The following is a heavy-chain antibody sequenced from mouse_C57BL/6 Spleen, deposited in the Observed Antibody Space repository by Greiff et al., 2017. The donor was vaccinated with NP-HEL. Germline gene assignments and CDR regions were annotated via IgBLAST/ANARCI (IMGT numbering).Heavy chain of an antibody. V-gene: IGHV5-17*01. CDR2: ISSGSSTI. CDR3: ARVGYYAMDY. Sequence: DVMLVESGGGLVKPGGSLKLSCAASGFTFSDYGMHWVRQAPEKGLEWVAYISSGSSTIYYADTVKGRFTISRDNAKNTLFLQMNSLRSEDTAMYYCARVGYYAMDYWGQGTSVTVSS. J-gene: IGHJ4*01. CDR1: GFTFSDYG.